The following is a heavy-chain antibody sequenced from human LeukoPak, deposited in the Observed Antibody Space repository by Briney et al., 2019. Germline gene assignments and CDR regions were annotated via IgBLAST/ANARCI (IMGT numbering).Heavy chain of an antibody. Sequence: PGASLRLSCAASGFTFSSYAMSWVRQAPGKGLEWVSAISGSGGSTYYADSVKGRFTISRDNSKNTLYLQMNSLRAEDTAVYYCANWGGGYDFWSGYSSPFDYWGQGTLVTVSS. CDR2: ISGSGGST. J-gene: IGHJ4*02. V-gene: IGHV3-23*01. CDR3: ANWGGGYDFWSGYSSPFDY. CDR1: GFTFSSYA. D-gene: IGHD3-3*01.